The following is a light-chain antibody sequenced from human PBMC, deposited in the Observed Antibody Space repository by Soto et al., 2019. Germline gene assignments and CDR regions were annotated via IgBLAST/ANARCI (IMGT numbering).Light chain of an antibody. CDR2: GAS. CDR3: QQYNNWPPWT. J-gene: IGKJ1*01. V-gene: IGKV3-15*01. Sequence: EIVMTQSPATLSVSPGERVTLSCRVSQTVSSSLAWYQQKPGQAPRLLIYGASTRATGIPARFSGSGSGTEFTLTISSLQSEDFAVYYCQQYNNWPPWTFGQGTEVEIK. CDR1: QTVSSS.